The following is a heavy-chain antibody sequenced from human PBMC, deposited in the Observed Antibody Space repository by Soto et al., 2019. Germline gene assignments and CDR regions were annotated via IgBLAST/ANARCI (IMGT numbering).Heavy chain of an antibody. J-gene: IGHJ4*02. CDR1: GFTFSSYG. CDR3: AKDAHPSGSYYFDY. V-gene: IGHV3-30*18. D-gene: IGHD1-26*01. CDR2: ISYDGSNK. Sequence: GGSLRLSCAASGFTFSSYGMHWVRQAPGKGLEWVAVISYDGSNKYYADSVKGRFTISRDNSKNTLYLQMNSLRAEDTAVYYCAKDAHPSGSYYFDYWGQGTLVTVSS.